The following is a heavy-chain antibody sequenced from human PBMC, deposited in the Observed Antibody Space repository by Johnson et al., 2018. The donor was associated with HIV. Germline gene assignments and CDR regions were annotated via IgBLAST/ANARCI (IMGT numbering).Heavy chain of an antibody. Sequence: QMQLVESGGGVVQPGGSLRLSCAASGFTFSSYGMHWVRQAPGKGLEWVAFIRYDGSNKYYADSVKGRFTISRNNVQNSMLLQMNSLRADDTAVYFCVRRMVVGYVAFDIWGQGTMVSVSS. CDR3: VRRMVVGYVAFDI. J-gene: IGHJ3*02. CDR1: GFTFSSYG. D-gene: IGHD2-21*01. V-gene: IGHV3-30*02. CDR2: IRYDGSNK.